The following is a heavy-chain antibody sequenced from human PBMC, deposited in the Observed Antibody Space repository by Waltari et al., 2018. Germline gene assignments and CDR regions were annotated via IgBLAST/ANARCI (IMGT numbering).Heavy chain of an antibody. D-gene: IGHD3-16*02. Sequence: QVQLQQWGAGLLKPSETLSLTCAVYGGSFSGYYWSWIRQPPGKGLEWIGEINHIGSTNNNPSLKSRITISGDTSKSQCSLKLSSVTAADTAVYYCARDRGLRRLSTFEIWGQGTMVTVSS. CDR2: INHIGST. CDR1: GGSFSGYY. CDR3: ARDRGLRRLSTFEI. V-gene: IGHV4-34*01. J-gene: IGHJ3*02.